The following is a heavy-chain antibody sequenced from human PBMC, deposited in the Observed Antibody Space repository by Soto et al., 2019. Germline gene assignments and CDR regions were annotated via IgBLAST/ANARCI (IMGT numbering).Heavy chain of an antibody. V-gene: IGHV4-61*08. J-gene: IGHJ6*02. CDR1: GGSISSGGYY. CDR3: ARGVVTPGDYYYYYGMDV. Sequence: PSETLSLTCTVSGGSISSGGYYWSWIRQHSGKGLEWIGYIYYSGSTNYNPSLKSLVTISVDTSKNQFSLTLSSVTAADTAVYYCARGVVTPGDYYYYYGMDVWGQGTTVTSP. D-gene: IGHD2-21*02. CDR2: IYYSGST.